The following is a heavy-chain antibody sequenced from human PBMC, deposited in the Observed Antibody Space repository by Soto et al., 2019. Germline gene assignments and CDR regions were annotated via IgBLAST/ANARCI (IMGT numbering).Heavy chain of an antibody. Sequence: QVQLQQWGAGLLKPSETLSLTCAVYGGSLSHYYCSWIRQSPGKGPARIGAINHSGSTNYKPSPKSRVTISVETSKNQFFLKLRYVTAADTAVYYCVREVYYDVLGYYYGMDVWGQGTTVTVSS. CDR1: GGSLSHYY. CDR2: INHSGST. J-gene: IGHJ6*02. D-gene: IGHD3-9*01. CDR3: VREVYYDVLGYYYGMDV. V-gene: IGHV4-34*01.